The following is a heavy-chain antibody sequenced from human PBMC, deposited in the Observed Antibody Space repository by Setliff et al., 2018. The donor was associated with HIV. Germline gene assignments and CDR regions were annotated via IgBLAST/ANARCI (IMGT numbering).Heavy chain of an antibody. Sequence: GASVKVSCKASGYTFNNYALYWVRQAPGQGFEWMGWINTNTGSPTYAQGFKRRFVFSLDPSVRTAYLQITGLKAEDTAVYYCARGGDRMQIWSRFPFDIWGQGTMVTVSS. CDR2: INTNTGSP. D-gene: IGHD3-10*01. CDR1: GYTFNNYA. CDR3: ARGGDRMQIWSRFPFDI. V-gene: IGHV7-4-1*02. J-gene: IGHJ3*02.